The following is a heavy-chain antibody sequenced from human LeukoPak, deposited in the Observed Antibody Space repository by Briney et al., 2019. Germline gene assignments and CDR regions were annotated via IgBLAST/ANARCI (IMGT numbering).Heavy chain of an antibody. J-gene: IGHJ4*02. D-gene: IGHD3-10*01. CDR3: AKDPALHYYGSGSYDY. V-gene: IGHV3-23*01. CDR1: GFTFSSYA. CDR2: ISGSGGST. Sequence: GGSLRLSCAASGFTFSSYAMSWVRQAPGKGLEWVSAISGSGGSTYYTDSVKGRFTISRDNSKNTLYLQMNGLRAEDTAVYYCAKDPALHYYGSGSYDYWGQGTLVTVSS.